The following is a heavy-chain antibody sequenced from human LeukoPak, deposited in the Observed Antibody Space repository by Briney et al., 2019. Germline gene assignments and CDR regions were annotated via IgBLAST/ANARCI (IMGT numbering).Heavy chain of an antibody. D-gene: IGHD5/OR15-5a*01. V-gene: IGHV3-7*01. CDR1: GFTFSSYW. Sequence: GGSLRLSCAASGFTFSSYWMSWVRQAPGKGLEWVANIKEDGSEKYYVDSVKGRFTISRDNAKNSLYVQMHSLRVEDSAVYYCARGSNIVSTIYYYYYMDVWGKGTTATVSS. CDR3: ARGSNIVSTIYYYYYMDV. J-gene: IGHJ6*03. CDR2: IKEDGSEK.